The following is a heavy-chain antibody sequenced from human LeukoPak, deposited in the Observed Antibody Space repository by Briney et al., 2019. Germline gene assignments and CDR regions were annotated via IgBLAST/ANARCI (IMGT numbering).Heavy chain of an antibody. J-gene: IGHJ4*02. CDR2: IRSKANSYAT. CDR1: GFTFSGSA. Sequence: GGSLRLSCAASGFTFSGSAMHWVRQASGKGLEWVGRIRSKANSYATAYAASVKGRFTISRDDSKNTAYLQMNSLKTEDTAVYYCTRQDPKRGYSYYWGQGTLVTVSS. CDR3: TRQDPKRGYSYY. D-gene: IGHD5-18*01. V-gene: IGHV3-73*01.